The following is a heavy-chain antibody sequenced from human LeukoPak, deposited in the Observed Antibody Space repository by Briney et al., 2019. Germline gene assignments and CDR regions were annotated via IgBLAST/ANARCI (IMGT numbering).Heavy chain of an antibody. J-gene: IGHJ5*02. CDR2: ISGSSSYI. CDR3: ARQYWSSTNCWVWFDT. V-gene: IGHV3-21*01. D-gene: IGHD2-2*01. CDR1: GFAFSTYN. Sequence: GGSLRLSCAGSGFAFSTYNIHWVRQAPGKGLEWVSSISGSSSYIYYVDSVKGRFTISRDNGQNSVYLQMNSLSAEDTAVYFCARQYWSSTNCWVWFDTWGGGALVTVSS.